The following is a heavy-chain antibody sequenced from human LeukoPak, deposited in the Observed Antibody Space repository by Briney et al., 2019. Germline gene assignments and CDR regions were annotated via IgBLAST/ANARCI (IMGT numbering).Heavy chain of an antibody. CDR3: ARGPRSSGWYKDY. J-gene: IGHJ4*02. CDR2: FYYSGSI. CDR1: GGSISSTSYY. D-gene: IGHD6-19*01. Sequence: SETLSLTCIVSGGSISSTSYYWGWIRQSPGKGLEWIGSFYYSGSIFDNRSLRSRVTISVDTSKTQFSLKLTSVTAADTAVHYCARGPRSSGWYKDYWGQGTLVTVSS. V-gene: IGHV4-39*07.